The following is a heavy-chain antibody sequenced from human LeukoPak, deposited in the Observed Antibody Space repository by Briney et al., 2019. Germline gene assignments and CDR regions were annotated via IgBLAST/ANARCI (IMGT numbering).Heavy chain of an antibody. CDR3: ARDQGSSSWYRPIGY. D-gene: IGHD6-13*01. J-gene: IGHJ4*02. CDR1: GFTFSGYA. CDR2: IFASGSTT. V-gene: IGHV3-NL1*01. Sequence: HSGGSLRLSCAASGFTFSGYAMNWVRQAPGKGLEWVSLIFASGSTTKYADSVKGRFTISRDNSKNTLYLQMNSLRAEDTAVYYCARDQGSSSWYRPIGYWGQGTLVTVSS.